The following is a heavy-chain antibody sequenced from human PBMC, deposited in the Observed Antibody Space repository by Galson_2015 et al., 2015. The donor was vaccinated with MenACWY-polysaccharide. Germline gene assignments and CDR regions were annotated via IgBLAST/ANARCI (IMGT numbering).Heavy chain of an antibody. V-gene: IGHV3-21*01. J-gene: IGHJ6*02. CDR2: ISNSGSET. D-gene: IGHD3-3*01. Sequence: SLRLSCAASGFRINPYYLSWVRQAPGRGLEWVSSISNSGSETQYTVSVRGRFTNSRDIAKNSLFLQMNSLGVEDTAIYYCAKDFHNYGMDVWGHGSTVIVSS. CDR1: GFRINPYY. CDR3: AKDFHNYGMDV.